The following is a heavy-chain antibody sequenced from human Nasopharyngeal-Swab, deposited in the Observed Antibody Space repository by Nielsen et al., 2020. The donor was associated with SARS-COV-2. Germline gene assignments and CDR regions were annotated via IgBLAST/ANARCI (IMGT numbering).Heavy chain of an antibody. V-gene: IGHV3-21*01. Sequence: GGSLRLSCAAPGFTFSSYSMNWVRQAPGKGLEWVSSISSSSSYIYYADSVKGRFTISRDNAKNSLYLQMNSLRAEDTAVYYCARARTAMVRAPFDYWGQGTLVTVSS. D-gene: IGHD3-10*01. CDR1: GFTFSSYS. CDR3: ARARTAMVRAPFDY. CDR2: ISSSSSYI. J-gene: IGHJ4*02.